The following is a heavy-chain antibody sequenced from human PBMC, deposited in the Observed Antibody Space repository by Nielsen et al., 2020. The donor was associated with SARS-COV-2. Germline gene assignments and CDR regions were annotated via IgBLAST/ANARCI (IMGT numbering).Heavy chain of an antibody. D-gene: IGHD6-19*01. J-gene: IGHJ6*03. CDR1: GFTFTSYA. Sequence: GESLKISCAASGFTFTSYALTWVRQAPGKGLEWVSSISSSSSYIYYADSVKGRFTISRDNAKNSLYLQMNSLRAEDTAVYYCARDGPGIAVAGSAFHYYYYYMDVWGKGTTVTVSS. CDR2: ISSSSSYI. CDR3: ARDGPGIAVAGSAFHYYYYYMDV. V-gene: IGHV3-21*01.